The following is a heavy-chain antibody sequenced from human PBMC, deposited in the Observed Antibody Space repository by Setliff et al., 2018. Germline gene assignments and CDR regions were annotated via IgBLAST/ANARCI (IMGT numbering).Heavy chain of an antibody. CDR2: IYYNGSP. J-gene: IGHJ4*02. CDR1: GGSISGHY. Sequence: SETLSLTCTVSGGSISGHYWSWIRQPPGKGLEWIGSIYYNGSPNYNPSLKSRVTISVDTSKNQFSLKLSSVTAADTAVYYCARTVEDYYGSGSYRFWGQGTLVTVS. CDR3: ARTVEDYYGSGSYRF. D-gene: IGHD3-10*01. V-gene: IGHV4-59*11.